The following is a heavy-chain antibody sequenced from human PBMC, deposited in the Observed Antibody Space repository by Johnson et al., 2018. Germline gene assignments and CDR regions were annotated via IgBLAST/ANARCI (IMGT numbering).Heavy chain of an antibody. CDR3: AKDGISPLLNFDS. D-gene: IGHD1-26*01. CDR1: GFTFSSYV. Sequence: EVQLVESGGGLVQPGGSLRLSCAASGFTFSSYVMTWVRQAPGKGLEWVSVISESGASTYYADSVKGRFTISRDNSKNTLYLQMDRLRAEDTAVYYCAKDGISPLLNFDSWGQGTRVTVSS. CDR2: ISESGAST. V-gene: IGHV3-23*04. J-gene: IGHJ4*02.